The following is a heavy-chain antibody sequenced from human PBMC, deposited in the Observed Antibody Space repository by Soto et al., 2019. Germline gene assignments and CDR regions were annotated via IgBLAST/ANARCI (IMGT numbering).Heavy chain of an antibody. CDR2: IYYSGST. CDR3: ARQGWSSPFDY. D-gene: IGHD3-3*01. Sequence: QLQLQESGPGLVKPSETLSLTCTVSGGSISSSSYYWGWIRQSPGKGLEWIGNIYYSGSTYYNPSLKSRVTISVDTSKNQFSLKLTSVNAADTAVYYCARQGWSSPFDYWGQGTLVTVSS. J-gene: IGHJ4*02. V-gene: IGHV4-39*01. CDR1: GGSISSSSYY.